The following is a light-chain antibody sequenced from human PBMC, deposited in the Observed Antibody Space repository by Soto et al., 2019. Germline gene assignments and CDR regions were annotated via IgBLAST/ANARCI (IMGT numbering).Light chain of an antibody. J-gene: IGLJ1*01. V-gene: IGLV2-11*01. Sequence: QSALTQPRSVSGSPGQSVTISCTGTSSDVGGYNYVSWYQQHPGKAPKLMIYDVTKRPSGVPDRFSGSKSGNTASLTISGLQAEDEADYHCCSYADNPYVFGTGTKVTVL. CDR2: DVT. CDR1: SSDVGGYNY. CDR3: CSYADNPYV.